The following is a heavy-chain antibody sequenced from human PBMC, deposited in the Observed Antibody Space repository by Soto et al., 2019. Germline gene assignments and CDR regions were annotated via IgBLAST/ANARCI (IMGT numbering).Heavy chain of an antibody. Sequence: SETLSLTCTVSGGSINTYYWNWIRQPPGKGLEWIAYIYYNGNTDSNPSLEGRVTISLDTPKNQLSLELSSVTAADTAVYYCARISGWYLDYWGQGTLVTVSS. CDR1: GGSINTYY. CDR3: ARISGWYLDY. D-gene: IGHD6-19*01. CDR2: IYYNGNT. J-gene: IGHJ4*02. V-gene: IGHV4-59*01.